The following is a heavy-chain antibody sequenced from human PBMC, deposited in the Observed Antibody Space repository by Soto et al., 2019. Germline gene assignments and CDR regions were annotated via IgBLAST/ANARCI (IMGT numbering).Heavy chain of an antibody. J-gene: IGHJ6*02. CDR2: INPNSGGT. CDR3: ARDRGEAYGDYIAILNYYYYGMDV. Sequence: GASVKVSCKASGYTFTGYYMHWVRQAPGQGLEWMGWINPNSGGTNYAQKFQGWVTMTRDTSISTAYMELSRLRSDDTAVYYCARDRGEAYGDYIAILNYYYYGMDVWGQGTTVTVSS. V-gene: IGHV1-2*04. CDR1: GYTFTGYY. D-gene: IGHD4-17*01.